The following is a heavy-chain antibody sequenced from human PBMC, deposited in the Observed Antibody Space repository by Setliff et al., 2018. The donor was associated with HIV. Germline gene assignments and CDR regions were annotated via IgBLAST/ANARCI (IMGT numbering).Heavy chain of an antibody. CDR3: ARQTWEYYDTLTGYYRSPKNFDS. V-gene: IGHV4-39*01. D-gene: IGHD3-9*01. J-gene: IGHJ4*02. Sequence: SETLSLTCTVPGGSINRSNYYWGWIRQPPGKGLEWIGTISSTGSTYYDPSLKSRVTISLDTSKNQFFLKLSSVTAPDTAIYYCARQTWEYYDTLTGYYRSPKNFDSWGQGTQVTVSS. CDR1: GGSINRSNYY. CDR2: ISSTGST.